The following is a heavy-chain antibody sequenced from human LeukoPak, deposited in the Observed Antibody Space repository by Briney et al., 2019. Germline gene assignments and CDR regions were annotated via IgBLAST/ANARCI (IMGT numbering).Heavy chain of an antibody. D-gene: IGHD6-19*01. V-gene: IGHV4-59*01. Sequence: SETLSLTCTVSGGSISSYYWSWIRQAPGKGLEWIVNIDYSGNTIYNPALKSRVTMSVDMSKNQFSLNLTSVTAADTAVYYCAREGKLTGYFGGLGFNYWGQGILVTVSS. J-gene: IGHJ4*02. CDR2: IDYSGNT. CDR1: GGSISSYY. CDR3: AREGKLTGYFGGLGFNY.